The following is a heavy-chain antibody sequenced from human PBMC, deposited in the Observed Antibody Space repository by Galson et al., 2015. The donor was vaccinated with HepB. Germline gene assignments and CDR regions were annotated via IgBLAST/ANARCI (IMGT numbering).Heavy chain of an antibody. CDR3: ARHVGESGSYGMDV. Sequence: ETLSLTCTVSGGSISSSSYYWGWLRQPPGKGLEWIGSFYYTGNTHYNPSLKSRVTISGDTSKNQFSLRLNSVTAADTAVYYCARHVGESGSYGMDVWGQGTTVTVSS. CDR1: GGSISSSSYY. V-gene: IGHV4-39*01. CDR2: FYYTGNT. D-gene: IGHD3-10*01. J-gene: IGHJ6*02.